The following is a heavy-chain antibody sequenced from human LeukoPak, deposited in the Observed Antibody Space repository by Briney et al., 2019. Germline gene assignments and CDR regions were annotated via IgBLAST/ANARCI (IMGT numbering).Heavy chain of an antibody. J-gene: IGHJ4*02. CDR1: GFTFDDYA. D-gene: IGHD3-22*01. Sequence: GGSLRLSCAASGFTFDDYAMHWVRQAPGKGLEWVSGVSWNSGSIGYADSVKGRFTISRDNAKNSLYLQMNSLRAEDTALYYCAKGYVVIRDYYFDYWGQGTLVTVSS. CDR3: AKGYVVIRDYYFDY. CDR2: VSWNSGSI. V-gene: IGHV3-9*01.